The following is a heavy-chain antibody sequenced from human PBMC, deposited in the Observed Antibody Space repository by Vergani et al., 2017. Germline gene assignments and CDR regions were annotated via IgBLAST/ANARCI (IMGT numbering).Heavy chain of an antibody. CDR3: AREYRQAAFDI. Sequence: QVQLQQWGAGLLKPSETLSLTCAVYGGSFSGYYWSWIRQPPGKGLEWIGEINHSGSTNYNPSLKSRVTISVDTSKNQFSLKLSSVTAADTAVYYCAREYRQAAFDIWGQGTMVTVSS. CDR1: GGSFSGYY. V-gene: IGHV4-34*01. D-gene: IGHD5-18*01. J-gene: IGHJ3*02. CDR2: INHSGST.